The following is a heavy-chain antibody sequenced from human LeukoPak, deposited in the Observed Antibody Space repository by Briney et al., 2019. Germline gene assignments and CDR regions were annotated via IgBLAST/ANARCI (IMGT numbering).Heavy chain of an antibody. J-gene: IGHJ4*02. CDR1: GFTFSSYA. V-gene: IGHV3-23*01. D-gene: IGHD2-15*01. Sequence: PGGSLRLSCAASGFTFSSYAMSWVRQAPGKGLEWVSAISGSGGSTYYADSVKGRFTISRDNSKNTLYLQMNSLRAEDTAVYYCASGYCSGGSCYQGFDYWGQGTLVTVSS. CDR3: ASGYCSGGSCYQGFDY. CDR2: ISGSGGST.